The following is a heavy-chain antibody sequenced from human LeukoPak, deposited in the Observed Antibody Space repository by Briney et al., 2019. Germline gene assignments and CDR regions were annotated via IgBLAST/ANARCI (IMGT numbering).Heavy chain of an antibody. CDR2: INAGNGNT. J-gene: IGHJ4*02. CDR1: GYTFTNYS. V-gene: IGHV1-3*01. Sequence: GASVPVSCKASGYTFTNYSMHWVRQAPGQRREGMGWINAGNGNTKYSQKFQGRVTITRDTTASTAYMELSSLRSEDTAVYYCARVMSSSWWITFDYWGQGTLVTVSS. D-gene: IGHD6-13*01. CDR3: ARVMSSSWWITFDY.